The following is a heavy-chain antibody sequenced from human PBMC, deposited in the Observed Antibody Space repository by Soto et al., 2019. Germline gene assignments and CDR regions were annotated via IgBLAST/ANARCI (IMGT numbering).Heavy chain of an antibody. Sequence: SETLSLTCAVSGYSISSGYYWGWIRQPPGKGLEWIGSIYHSGSTYYNPSLKSRVTISVDTSKNQFSLKLSSVTAADTAVYYCARAPRDYYDSSGYYCYFDYWGQGTLVTVSS. J-gene: IGHJ4*02. CDR1: GYSISSGYY. CDR3: ARAPRDYYDSSGYYCYFDY. D-gene: IGHD3-22*01. CDR2: IYHSGST. V-gene: IGHV4-38-2*01.